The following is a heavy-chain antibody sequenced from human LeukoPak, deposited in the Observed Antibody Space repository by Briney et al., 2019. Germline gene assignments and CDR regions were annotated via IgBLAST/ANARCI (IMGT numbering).Heavy chain of an antibody. CDR2: IKQDGSEK. Sequence: PGGSLRLSCAASGFTFSSYWMSWVRQAPGKGLEWVANIKQDGSEKYYVDSVKGRFTISRDNAKNSLYLQMNSLRAEDTAVYYCARNQGIQLWLHYYYYMDVWGKGTTVTISS. D-gene: IGHD5-18*01. CDR1: GFTFSSYW. CDR3: ARNQGIQLWLHYYYYMDV. V-gene: IGHV3-7*01. J-gene: IGHJ6*03.